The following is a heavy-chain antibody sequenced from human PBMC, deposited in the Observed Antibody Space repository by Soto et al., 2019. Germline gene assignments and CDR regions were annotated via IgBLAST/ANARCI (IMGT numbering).Heavy chain of an antibody. J-gene: IGHJ6*02. V-gene: IGHV4-4*07. Sequence: TVSGGSISGYYWNWIRQPAGKGLEWIGRVYSSGGTNYNPSLKSRVTMSRDTSKRSFSLKLTSVTAADTAVYYCARGAVAGVDYGMDVWGQGTTVTVSS. CDR3: ARGAVAGVDYGMDV. CDR2: VYSSGGT. CDR1: GGSISGYY. D-gene: IGHD6-19*01.